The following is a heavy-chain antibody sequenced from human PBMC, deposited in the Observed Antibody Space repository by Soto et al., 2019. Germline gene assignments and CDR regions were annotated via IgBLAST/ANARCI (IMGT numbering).Heavy chain of an antibody. Sequence: LRLSCAASGFTFSSYGMHWVRQAPGKGLEWVAVISYDGSNKYYADSVKGRFTISRGNSKNTLYLQMNSLRAEDTAVYYCAKDMGYSYGYPAHYGMDVWGQGTTVTVSS. J-gene: IGHJ6*02. CDR2: ISYDGSNK. D-gene: IGHD5-18*01. CDR1: GFTFSSYG. V-gene: IGHV3-30*18. CDR3: AKDMGYSYGYPAHYGMDV.